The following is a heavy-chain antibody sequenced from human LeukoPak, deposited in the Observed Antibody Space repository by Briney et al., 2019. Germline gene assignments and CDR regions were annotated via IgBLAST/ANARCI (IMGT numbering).Heavy chain of an antibody. CDR2: ISTSVTII. D-gene: IGHD3-22*01. CDR1: GFTFSDYY. J-gene: IGHJ4*02. Sequence: GSLRLSCAASGFTFSDYYMSWMRQAPVQGLEWVSYISTSVTIIYYADSVKGRFTISRDNAKNSLYLQMNSLRAEDTAVYYCARDFHYYDSSGLPGYWGQGTLVTVSS. CDR3: ARDFHYYDSSGLPGY. V-gene: IGHV3-11*04.